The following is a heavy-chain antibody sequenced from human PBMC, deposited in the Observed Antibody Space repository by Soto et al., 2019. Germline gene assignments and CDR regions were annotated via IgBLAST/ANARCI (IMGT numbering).Heavy chain of an antibody. CDR2: INPNSGGT. CDR1: GYTFTGYY. D-gene: IGHD6-6*01. CDR3: ARVAIAARPSAFAI. J-gene: IGHJ3*02. V-gene: IGHV1-2*04. Sequence: ASVKVSCKASGYTFTGYYMHWVRQAPGQGLEWMGWINPNSGGTNYAQKFQGWVTMTRDTSISTAYMELSRLRSDDTAVYYCARVAIAARPSAFAIWGQGTMVTVSS.